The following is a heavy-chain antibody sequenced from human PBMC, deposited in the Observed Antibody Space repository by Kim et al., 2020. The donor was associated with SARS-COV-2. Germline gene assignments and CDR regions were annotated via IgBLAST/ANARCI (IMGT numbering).Heavy chain of an antibody. Sequence: GGSLRLSCAASGFTFSSYAMSWVRQAPGKGLEWVSAISGSGGSTYYADSVKGRFTISRDNSKNTLYLQMNSLRAEDTAVYYCAKDPKTLAVWDGWFDPWGQGTLVTVSS. CDR3: AKDPKTLAVWDGWFDP. D-gene: IGHD3-3*02. V-gene: IGHV3-23*01. CDR2: ISGSGGST. J-gene: IGHJ5*02. CDR1: GFTFSSYA.